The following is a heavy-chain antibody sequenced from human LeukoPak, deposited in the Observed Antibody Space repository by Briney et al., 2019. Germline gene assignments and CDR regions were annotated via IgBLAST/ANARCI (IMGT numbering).Heavy chain of an antibody. J-gene: IGHJ3*02. D-gene: IGHD3-10*01. Sequence: SGTLSLTCNVSGGSISTTTNSWGWAWIRQRPTKGLEWIGSIYYGGSPYYTSSLKSRVTISVDTSKNQFSLKLSSVTAADTAVYYCARGPKKSRLLWFGLQYAFDIWGQGTMVTVSS. CDR3: ARGPKKSRLLWFGLQYAFDI. V-gene: IGHV4-39*01. CDR1: GGSISTTTNS. CDR2: IYYGGSP.